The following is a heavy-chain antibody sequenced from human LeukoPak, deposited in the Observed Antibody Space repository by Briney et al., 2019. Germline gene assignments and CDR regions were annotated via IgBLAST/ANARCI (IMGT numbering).Heavy chain of an antibody. V-gene: IGHV3-7*04. CDR2: IKQDGSEK. Sequence: PGGSLRLSCAASGFTFSSYWMSWVPQAPGRGLEWVANIKQDGSEKYYVDSVKGRFTISRDNAKNSLYLQMNSLRAEDTAVYYCARPGSSGWYFDYWGQGTLVTVSS. J-gene: IGHJ4*02. D-gene: IGHD6-19*01. CDR1: GFTFSSYW. CDR3: ARPGSSGWYFDY.